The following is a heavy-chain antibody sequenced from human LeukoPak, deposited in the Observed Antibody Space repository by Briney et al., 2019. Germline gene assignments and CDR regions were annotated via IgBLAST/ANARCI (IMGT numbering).Heavy chain of an antibody. D-gene: IGHD6-19*01. V-gene: IGHV3-30*02. J-gene: IGHJ4*02. CDR1: GFTFSSYG. CDR3: AKDSHRTGYSSGWDFDY. Sequence: GGSLRLSCAASGFTFSSYGMHWVRQAPGKGLEWVAFIRYDGSNKYYADSVKGRFTISRDNSKNTLYLQMNSLRAEDTAVYYCAKDSHRTGYSSGWDFDYWGQGTLVTVSS. CDR2: IRYDGSNK.